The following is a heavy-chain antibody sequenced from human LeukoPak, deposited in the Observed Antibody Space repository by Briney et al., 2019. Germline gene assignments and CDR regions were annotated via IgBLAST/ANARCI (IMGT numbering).Heavy chain of an antibody. Sequence: GGSLRLSCAASGFTFSSYGMHWVRQAPGKGLEWVAVILSDGSKEFYTDSVKGRFTISRDNSKNTLYLQMNSLRAEDTAVYYCAKSPLGYCSSTSRSTLTFFDYWGQGTLVTVSS. J-gene: IGHJ4*02. CDR1: GFTFSSYG. V-gene: IGHV3-33*06. CDR3: AKSPLGYCSSTSRSTLTFFDY. D-gene: IGHD2-2*01. CDR2: ILSDGSKE.